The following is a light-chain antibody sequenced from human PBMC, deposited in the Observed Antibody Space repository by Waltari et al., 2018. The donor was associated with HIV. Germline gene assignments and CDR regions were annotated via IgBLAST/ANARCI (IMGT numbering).Light chain of an antibody. V-gene: IGLV3-25*03. CDR2: KDS. J-gene: IGLJ3*02. Sequence: SYELTQPPSVSVSPGQTARLTCSGDALAKKYAYWYQQKPGQAPVLVMYKDSERPSGIPERFSGSSSGTKVTLTISGVQAEDEADYHCQSADSSDISVFGGGTKLTVL. CDR3: QSADSSDISV. CDR1: ALAKKY.